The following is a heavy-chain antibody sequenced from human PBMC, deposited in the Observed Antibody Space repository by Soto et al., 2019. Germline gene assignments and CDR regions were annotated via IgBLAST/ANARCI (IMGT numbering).Heavy chain of an antibody. J-gene: IGHJ4*02. V-gene: IGHV4-39*01. CDR1: GGSISSSSYY. CDR3: ASFYLGRYYFDY. Sequence: SETLSLTCTVSGGSISSSSYYWGWIRQPPGKGLEWIGSIYYSGSTYYNPSLKSRVTISVDTSKNQFSLKLSSVTAADTAVYYCASFYLGRYYFDYWGQGTLVTVSS. CDR2: IYYSGST.